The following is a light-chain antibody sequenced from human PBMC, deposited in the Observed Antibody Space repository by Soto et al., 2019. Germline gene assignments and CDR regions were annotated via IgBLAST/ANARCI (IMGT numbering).Light chain of an antibody. J-gene: IGKJ4*01. CDR1: QGINNF. V-gene: IGKV1-16*02. CDR3: QQYHTFTVT. Sequence: DIQMTQSPSSLSASVGDTVTITCRASQGINNFLAWFQQKPGKAPKSLIYGASTLQSGVPSNFSGSGSDTDFTLTISSLQPEDSATYFCQQYHTFTVTFGGGTKVEIK. CDR2: GAS.